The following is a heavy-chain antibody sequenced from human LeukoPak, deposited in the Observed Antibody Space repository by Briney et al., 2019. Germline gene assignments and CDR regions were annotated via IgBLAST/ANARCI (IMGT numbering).Heavy chain of an antibody. CDR3: ARISWMATSVFDY. J-gene: IGHJ4*02. CDR1: GFTVSSNY. D-gene: IGHD5-24*01. V-gene: IGHV3-66*02. Sequence: GGSLRLSCAASGFTVSSNYMSWVRQAPGKGLEWVSVIYSGGSTYYADSVKGRFTISRDNSKNTLYLQMNSLRAEDTAVYYCARISWMATSVFDYWGQGILVTVSS. CDR2: IYSGGST.